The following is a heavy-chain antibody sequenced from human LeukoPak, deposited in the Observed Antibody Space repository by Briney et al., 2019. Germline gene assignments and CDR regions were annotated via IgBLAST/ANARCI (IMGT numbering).Heavy chain of an antibody. J-gene: IGHJ4*02. CDR2: IIPILGIA. Sequence: ASVKVSCKASGGTFSSFAISWVRQAPGQGLEWMGRIIPILGIANYAQKFQGRVTITADKSTSTAYMELSSLRSEDTAVYYCARDPALLVSGSSAVPHWGQGTLVTVSS. CDR1: GGTFSSFA. V-gene: IGHV1-69*04. D-gene: IGHD1-26*01. CDR3: ARDPALLVSGSSAVPH.